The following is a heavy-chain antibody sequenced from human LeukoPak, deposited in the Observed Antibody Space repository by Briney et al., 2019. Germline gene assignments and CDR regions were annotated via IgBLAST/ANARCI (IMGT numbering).Heavy chain of an antibody. CDR3: TIPASGYSYGVLDS. J-gene: IGHJ4*02. Sequence: TGGSLRLSCAASAFTFSNVWMSWVRQAPGKGRGWVGRIRSKTDGGKTDYAAPVKGRFTISRDDSKNTLYLQMDSLKTEDTAVYYCTIPASGYSYGVLDSWGQGALVTVSS. D-gene: IGHD5-18*01. CDR2: IRSKTDGGKT. CDR1: AFTFSNVW. V-gene: IGHV3-15*01.